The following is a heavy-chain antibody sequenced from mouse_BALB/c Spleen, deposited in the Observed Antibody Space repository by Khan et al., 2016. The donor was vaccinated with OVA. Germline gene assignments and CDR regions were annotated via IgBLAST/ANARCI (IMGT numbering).Heavy chain of an antibody. Sequence: EVMLVESGGDLVKPGGSLKLSCAASGFTFSNYAMSWVRQTPEKRLEWVASISSGGTTYFPDSVKGRFTISRDNGRNILYLQMSSVRSEDTAMYYCARDYWFTYWGQGTLVTVSA. CDR1: GFTFSNYA. CDR2: ISSGGTT. J-gene: IGHJ3*01. CDR3: ARDYWFTY. V-gene: IGHV5-6-5*01.